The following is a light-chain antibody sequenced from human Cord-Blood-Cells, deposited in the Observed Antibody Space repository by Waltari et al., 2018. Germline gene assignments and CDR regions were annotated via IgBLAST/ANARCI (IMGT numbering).Light chain of an antibody. V-gene: IGKV3-11*01. CDR1: QSVSSY. CDR2: DAS. J-gene: IGKJ1*01. CDR3: QQRSNWPPLT. Sequence: EIVLTQSPATMSLSPGERATLSCRAGQSVSSYLAWYQQKPCQAPRLLIYDASNRATGIPARFSGSASGTDFTLTISSLEPEEFAVYYCQQRSNWPPLTFGQGTKVEIK.